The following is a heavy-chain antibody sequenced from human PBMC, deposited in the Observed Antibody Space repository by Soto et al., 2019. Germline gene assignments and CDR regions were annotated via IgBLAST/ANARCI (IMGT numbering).Heavy chain of an antibody. J-gene: IGHJ6*02. CDR2: ISRSGGST. CDR3: AKDNHNWNDPDDYNYYGLDV. CDR1: GFTFSSYA. V-gene: IGHV3-23*01. Sequence: EVQLLESGGGLVQPGGSLRLSCAASGFTFSSYAMSWVRQAPGKGLEWVSGISRSGGSTYYADSVKGRFTISRDNSKNTLYLQMNSLRAEDTAVYYCAKDNHNWNDPDDYNYYGLDVWGQGTTVTVSS. D-gene: IGHD1-1*01.